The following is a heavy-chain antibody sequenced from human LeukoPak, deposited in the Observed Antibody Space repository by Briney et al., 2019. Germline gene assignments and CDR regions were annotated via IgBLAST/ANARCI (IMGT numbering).Heavy chain of an antibody. CDR2: ISSSSSTI. CDR3: ARQVVPAAIDPRNYYYYYMDV. V-gene: IGHV3-48*01. Sequence: GGSLRLSCAASGFTFSSYSMNWVRQAPGKGLEWVSYISSSSSTIYYADSVKGRFTISRDNAKNSLYLQMNSLRAEDTAVYYCARQVVPAAIDPRNYYYYYMDVWGKGTTVTVSS. D-gene: IGHD2-2*02. CDR1: GFTFSSYS. J-gene: IGHJ6*03.